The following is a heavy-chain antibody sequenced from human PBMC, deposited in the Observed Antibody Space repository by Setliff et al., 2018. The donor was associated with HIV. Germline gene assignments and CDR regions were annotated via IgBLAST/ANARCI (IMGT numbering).Heavy chain of an antibody. CDR1: GFTFSDHY. J-gene: IGHJ4*02. V-gene: IGHV3-72*01. D-gene: IGHD3-22*01. CDR3: ARDMRDSSGHYFEDY. CDR2: IRNKANSYTT. Sequence: HPGGSLRLSCAASGFTFSDHYMDWVRQAPGKGLEWVGRIRNKANSYTTEYAASVKGRFTISRDESKNSVDLQMNSLKTEDTAVYYCARDMRDSSGHYFEDYWVQGTLVTVSS.